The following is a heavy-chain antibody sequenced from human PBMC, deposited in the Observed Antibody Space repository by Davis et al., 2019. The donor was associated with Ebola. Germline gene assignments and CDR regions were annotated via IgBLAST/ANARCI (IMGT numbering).Heavy chain of an antibody. CDR2: ISEDGRDK. CDR1: GFLFNTYG. D-gene: IGHD3-3*01. Sequence: PGGSLRLFCAASGFLFNTYGMHWVRQAPGKGLEWVALISEDGRDKYYADSVKGRFTISRDDSNKMLYLQMDSLRAEDTAVYYCAKEYYSIFLEWPLWGQGTLVTVSS. V-gene: IGHV3-30*18. J-gene: IGHJ4*02. CDR3: AKEYYSIFLEWPL.